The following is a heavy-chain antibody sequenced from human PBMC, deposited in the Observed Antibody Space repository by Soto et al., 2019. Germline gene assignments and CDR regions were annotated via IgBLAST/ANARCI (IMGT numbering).Heavy chain of an antibody. CDR1: GFTFSSYS. V-gene: IGHV3-21*01. D-gene: IGHD4-4*01. J-gene: IGHJ5*02. CDR3: ARDPTAVTSRFDP. CDR2: ISSSSSYI. Sequence: GGSLSLSFPASGFTFSSYSMNWVRQAPGKGLEWVSSISSSSSYIYYADSVKGRFTISRDNAKNSLYLQMNSLRAEDTAVYYCARDPTAVTSRFDPWGQGTLVTVSS.